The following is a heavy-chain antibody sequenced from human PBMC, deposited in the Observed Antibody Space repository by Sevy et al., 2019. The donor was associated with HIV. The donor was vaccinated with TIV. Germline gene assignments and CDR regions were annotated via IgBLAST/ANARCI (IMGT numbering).Heavy chain of an antibody. Sequence: GGSLRLSCAASGFTFSSYGMHWVRQAPGKGLEWVAVIWYDGSNKYYADSVKGRFTISRDNSKNTLYLQMNSLRAEDTAVYYCARDESGVLRYFDGLSMPFDYWGQGTLVTVSS. D-gene: IGHD3-9*01. J-gene: IGHJ4*02. CDR2: IWYDGSNK. CDR3: ARDESGVLRYFDGLSMPFDY. V-gene: IGHV3-33*01. CDR1: GFTFSSYG.